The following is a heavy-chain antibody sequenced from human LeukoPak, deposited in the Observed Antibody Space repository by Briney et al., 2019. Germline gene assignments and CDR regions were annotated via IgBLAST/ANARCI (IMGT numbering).Heavy chain of an antibody. CDR3: ASSLSGYGDYDY. J-gene: IGHJ4*02. CDR2: ISAYNGNT. CDR1: GYTFTGYY. V-gene: IGHV1-18*04. D-gene: IGHD4-17*01. Sequence: ASVKVSCKASGYTFTGYYMHWVRQAPGQGLEWMGWISAYNGNTNYAQKLQGRVTMTTDTSTSTAYMELRSLRSDDTAVYYCASSLSGYGDYDYWGQGTLVTVSS.